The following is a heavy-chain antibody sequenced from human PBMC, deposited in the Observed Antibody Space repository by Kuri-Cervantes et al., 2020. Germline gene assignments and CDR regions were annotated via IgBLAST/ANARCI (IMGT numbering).Heavy chain of an antibody. Sequence: SVKVSCKASGGTFSSYAISWVRQAPGQGLEWMGGIIPIFGTANYAQKFQGRVTITAGDSTSTAYLEVSSLRSEDTAVYYCARDGYSSSSWLYFDYWGQGTLVTVSS. CDR2: IIPIFGTA. D-gene: IGHD6-6*01. V-gene: IGHV1-69*13. J-gene: IGHJ4*02. CDR1: GGTFSSYA. CDR3: ARDGYSSSSWLYFDY.